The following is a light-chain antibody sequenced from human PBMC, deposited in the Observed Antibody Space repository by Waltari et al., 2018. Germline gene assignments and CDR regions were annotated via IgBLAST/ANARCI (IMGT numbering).Light chain of an antibody. CDR2: DVT. CDR3: SSYTSTSAVV. CDR1: SSDVGGYNY. Sequence: QSALTPPASVSGSPGQSITSPCTGTSSDVGGYNYVSWYQNHPGKAPKLIIYDVTRGPSGVSNRFSGSKAGNTASLTISGLQAEDEADYYCSSYTSTSAVVFGGGTKLTVL. V-gene: IGLV2-14*03. J-gene: IGLJ2*01.